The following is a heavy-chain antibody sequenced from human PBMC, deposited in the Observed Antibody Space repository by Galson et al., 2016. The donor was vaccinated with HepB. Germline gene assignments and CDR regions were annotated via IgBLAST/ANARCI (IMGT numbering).Heavy chain of an antibody. CDR1: GFTFSSYW. J-gene: IGHJ5*02. V-gene: IGHV3-74*01. CDR3: VRDLMSPYNWFDP. Sequence: SLRLSCAASGFTFSSYWMHWVRQAPGKGLVWVSRISGDGSSTSYADSVKGRFTISRDNAKNTLYLQMNSLRAEDTAVYYCVRDLMSPYNWFDPWGQGALVTVSS. CDR2: ISGDGSST.